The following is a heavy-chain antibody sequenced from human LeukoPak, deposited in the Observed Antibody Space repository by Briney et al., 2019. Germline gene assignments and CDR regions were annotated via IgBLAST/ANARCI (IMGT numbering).Heavy chain of an antibody. J-gene: IGHJ4*02. CDR1: GFTVSSNY. D-gene: IGHD3-16*01. CDR2: IYSGGST. Sequence: TGGSLRLSCAAFGFTVSSNYMSWVRQAPGRGLEWVSVIYSGGSTYYADSVKGRFTISRHNSKNTLYLQMNSLRAEDTAVYYCARGWGLTLDYWGQGTLVTVSS. CDR3: ARGWGLTLDY. V-gene: IGHV3-53*04.